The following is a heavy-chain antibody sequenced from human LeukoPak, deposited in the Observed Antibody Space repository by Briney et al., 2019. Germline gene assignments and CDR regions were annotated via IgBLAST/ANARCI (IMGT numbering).Heavy chain of an antibody. CDR3: ARHEGSYYDKSGYTFDY. D-gene: IGHD3-22*01. CDR2: IYYSGST. J-gene: IGHJ4*02. V-gene: IGHV4-31*03. CDR1: GGSISSGGYY. Sequence: SETLSLTCTVSGGSISSGGYYWSWIRQHPGKGLEWIGYIYYSGSTYYNPSLKSRVTISVDTSKNQFSLKLSSVTAADRAVYYCARHEGSYYDKSGYTFDYWGQGTPVTVSS.